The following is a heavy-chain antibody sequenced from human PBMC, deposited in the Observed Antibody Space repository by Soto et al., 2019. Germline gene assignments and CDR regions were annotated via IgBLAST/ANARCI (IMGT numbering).Heavy chain of an antibody. D-gene: IGHD6-6*01. Sequence: QVQLVQSGAEVKKPGSSVKVSCKASGGTFSSYAISWVRQAPGQGLEWMGGFIPIFGTANYAQKFQGRVTITADESTSTAYMELSSLRSEDTAVYYCASRIAARRYYYYGMDVWGQGTTVTVSS. CDR3: ASRIAARRYYYYGMDV. V-gene: IGHV1-69*01. CDR2: FIPIFGTA. J-gene: IGHJ6*02. CDR1: GGTFSSYA.